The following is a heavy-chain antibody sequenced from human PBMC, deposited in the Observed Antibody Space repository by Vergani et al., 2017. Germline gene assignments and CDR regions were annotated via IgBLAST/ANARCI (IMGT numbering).Heavy chain of an antibody. CDR2: IAAGGGAT. CDR1: GFTFTDYG. CDR3: VRKWLTNVEVDY. J-gene: IGHJ4*02. Sequence: EVQLLESGGGSVQPGGSLRLSCAASGFTFTDYGMTWVRQAPGRGLEWVSTIAAGGGATFYADSVKGRFTISRDNSKNILYLQLRTLRVDDSAIYYCVRKWLTNVEVDYWGQGTLVTVSS. V-gene: IGHV3-23*01. D-gene: IGHD5-12*01.